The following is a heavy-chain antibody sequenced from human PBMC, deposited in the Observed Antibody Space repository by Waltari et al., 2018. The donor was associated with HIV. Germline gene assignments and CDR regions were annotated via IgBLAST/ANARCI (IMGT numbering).Heavy chain of an antibody. D-gene: IGHD2-21*02. CDR3: ARSGIGVVTAFDY. Sequence: QVQLQQWGAALLKPSETLSLTCAVYGGCFSGYYCNCLRQPPGKGLEWIGEINHSGSTNYNPSLKSRVTISVDTSKNQFSLKLSSVTAADTAVYYCARSGIGVVTAFDYWGQGTLVTVSS. J-gene: IGHJ4*02. CDR2: INHSGST. CDR1: GGCFSGYY. V-gene: IGHV4-34*01.